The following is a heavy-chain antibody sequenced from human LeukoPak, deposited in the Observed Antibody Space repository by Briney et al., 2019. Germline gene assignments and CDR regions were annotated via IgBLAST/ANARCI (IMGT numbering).Heavy chain of an antibody. CDR1: GFTFTSFA. CDR2: ISRSGVAT. D-gene: IGHD1-26*01. V-gene: IGHV3-23*01. J-gene: IGHJ4*02. CDR3: AILPEVGATGE. Sequence: GGSLRLSCAASGFTFTSFAMSWVRQAPGKGLEWVSTISRSGVATYYANSVKGRFTISRDNAKNSLYLQMNSLRAEDTALYYCAILPEVGATGEWGQGTLVTVSS.